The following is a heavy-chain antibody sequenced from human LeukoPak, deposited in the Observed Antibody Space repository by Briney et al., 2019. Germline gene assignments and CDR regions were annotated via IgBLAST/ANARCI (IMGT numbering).Heavy chain of an antibody. Sequence: SVKVSCKASGGTFSSYAISWVRQAPGQGLEWMGGITPMFGTASYAQKFQGRVTVTRDTSTSTVHMELSGLRSEDTAVYYCARDQEGFDYWGQGTLVTVSS. J-gene: IGHJ4*02. CDR1: GGTFSSYA. CDR2: ITPMFGTA. V-gene: IGHV1-69*05. CDR3: ARDQEGFDY.